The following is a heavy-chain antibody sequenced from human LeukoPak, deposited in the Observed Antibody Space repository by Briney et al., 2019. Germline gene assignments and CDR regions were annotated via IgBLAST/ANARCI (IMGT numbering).Heavy chain of an antibody. CDR1: GFIFSNYG. Sequence: PGGSLRLSCGASGFIFSNYGMHWVRQAPGKGLEWVAFIRYDGTNKDYADSVKGRFTFSRDNSKNTLFLQMNSLRAEDTAVYYYAKGWDYYMDVWGKGTTVTVSS. CDR2: IRYDGTNK. V-gene: IGHV3-30*02. J-gene: IGHJ6*03. D-gene: IGHD3-16*01. CDR3: AKGWDYYMDV.